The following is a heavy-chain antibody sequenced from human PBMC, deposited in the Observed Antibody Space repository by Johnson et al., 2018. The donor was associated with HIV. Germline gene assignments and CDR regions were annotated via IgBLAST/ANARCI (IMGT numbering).Heavy chain of an antibody. CDR2: ISSSGSTI. J-gene: IGHJ3*02. V-gene: IGHV3-48*01. CDR3: ARVSLAYSYGYDAFDI. Sequence: EMPLVESGGGFVQPGRSLRLSCAASGFTFDDYAMHWVRQAPGKGLEWVSYISSSGSTIYYADSVKGRFTISRDNSKNTLFLQLNSLRPEDTAVYYCARVSLAYSYGYDAFDIWGQGTRVTVSS. D-gene: IGHD5-18*01. CDR1: GFTFDDYA.